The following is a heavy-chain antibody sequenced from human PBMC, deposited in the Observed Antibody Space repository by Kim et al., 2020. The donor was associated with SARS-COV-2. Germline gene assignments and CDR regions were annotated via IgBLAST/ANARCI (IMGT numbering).Heavy chain of an antibody. D-gene: IGHD3-22*01. CDR2: ISGSGGST. CDR1: GFTFSSYA. V-gene: IGHV3-23*01. J-gene: IGHJ4*02. Sequence: GGSLRLSCAASGFTFSSYAMSWVRQAPGKGLEWVSAISGSGGSTYYADSVKGRFTISRDNSKNTLYLQMNSLRAEDTAVYYCAKEPPRITMIVVVITDFDYWGQGTLVTVSS. CDR3: AKEPPRITMIVVVITDFDY.